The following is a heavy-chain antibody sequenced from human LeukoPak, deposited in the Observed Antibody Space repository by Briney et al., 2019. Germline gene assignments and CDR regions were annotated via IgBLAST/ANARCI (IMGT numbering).Heavy chain of an antibody. CDR3: ASSDSGSPRD. Sequence: GAPVKVSCKASGGTFSSYAISWVRQAPGQGLEWMGGIIPIFGTANYAQKFQGRVTITADESTSTAYMELSSLRSEDTAVYYCASSDSGSPRDWGQGTLVTVSS. CDR1: GGTFSSYA. J-gene: IGHJ4*02. D-gene: IGHD1-26*01. V-gene: IGHV1-69*01. CDR2: IIPIFGTA.